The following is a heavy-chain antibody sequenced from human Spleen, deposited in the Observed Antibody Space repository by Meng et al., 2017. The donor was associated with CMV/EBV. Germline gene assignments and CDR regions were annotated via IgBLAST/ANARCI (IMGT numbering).Heavy chain of an antibody. CDR2: ISSSSSYI. CDR1: GFTFSSYS. Sequence: GESLKISCAASGFTFSSYSMNWVRQAPGKGLEWVSSISSSSSYIYYADSVKGRFTISRDNAKNSLYLQMNSLRAEDTAVYYCAKGDDFWTAQGLYYFDYWGQGTLVTVSS. V-gene: IGHV3-21*01. J-gene: IGHJ4*02. CDR3: AKGDDFWTAQGLYYFDY. D-gene: IGHD3/OR15-3a*01.